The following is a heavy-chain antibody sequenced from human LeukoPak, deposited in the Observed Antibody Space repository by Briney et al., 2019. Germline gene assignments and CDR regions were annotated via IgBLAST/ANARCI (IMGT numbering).Heavy chain of an antibody. CDR3: AKVFDSSPLYYFDY. D-gene: IGHD3-22*01. J-gene: IGHJ4*02. Sequence: GGSLRLSCAASGFTFSSYAMNWVRQAPGKGLEWVSAISGSGGSTFYADSVKGRFTISRNSSKNTLYLQMNSLRAEDTAVYYCAKVFDSSPLYYFDYWGQGTLVTVSS. CDR1: GFTFSSYA. V-gene: IGHV3-23*01. CDR2: ISGSGGST.